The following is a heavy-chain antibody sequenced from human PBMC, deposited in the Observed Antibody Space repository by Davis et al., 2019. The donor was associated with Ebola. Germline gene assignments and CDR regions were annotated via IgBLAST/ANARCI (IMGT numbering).Heavy chain of an antibody. J-gene: IGHJ5*02. Sequence: SETLSLSCTVSGGPISSTSHYWCWIRQPPGKGLECIASIFSSGGTYYNPSLKSRFTVSIDTSKNQFSLKLSSVTAADTAVYYCARHRRYSSSRTGWFDPWGQGTLVSVFS. V-gene: IGHV4-39*01. D-gene: IGHD6-13*01. CDR2: IFSSGGT. CDR3: ARHRRYSSSRTGWFDP. CDR1: GGPISSTSHY.